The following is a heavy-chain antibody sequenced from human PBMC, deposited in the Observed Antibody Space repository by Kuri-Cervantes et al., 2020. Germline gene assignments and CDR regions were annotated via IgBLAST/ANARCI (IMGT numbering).Heavy chain of an antibody. Sequence: LSLTCAASGFTFSSYWMSWVRQAPGEGLEWVANIKQDGSEKYYVDSVKGRFTISRDNAKNSMYLQMNSLRVEDTAVYYCGRNVRTIEPWGQGTLVTVSS. D-gene: IGHD1/OR15-1a*01. CDR3: GRNVRTIEP. J-gene: IGHJ5*02. CDR2: IKQDGSEK. CDR1: GFTFSSYW. V-gene: IGHV3-7*01.